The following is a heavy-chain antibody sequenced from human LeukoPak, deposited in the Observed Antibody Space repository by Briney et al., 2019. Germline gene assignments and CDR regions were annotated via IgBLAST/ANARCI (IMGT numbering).Heavy chain of an antibody. J-gene: IGHJ4*02. V-gene: IGHV3-33*01. CDR2: IWYDGSNK. CDR1: GFTFSSCG. CDR3: ARDEMGVFDY. D-gene: IGHD5-24*01. Sequence: AGRSLRLSCAASGFTFSSCGMHWVRQAPGKGLEWVAVIWYDGSNKYYADSMKGRFTISRDNSKNTLYLQMNSLRAEDTAVYYCARDEMGVFDYWGQGTLVTVSS.